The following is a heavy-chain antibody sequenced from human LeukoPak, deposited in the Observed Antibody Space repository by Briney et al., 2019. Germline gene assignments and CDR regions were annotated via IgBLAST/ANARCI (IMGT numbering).Heavy chain of an antibody. CDR2: IWYDGSNK. J-gene: IGHJ4*02. V-gene: IGHV3-33*06. D-gene: IGHD2-8*01. CDR1: GFKFSNYG. Sequence: PGRSLRLSCAASGFKFSNYGMHWVRQAPGKGLGWVAVIWYDGSNKYYADSVKGRFIISRDNSKNTLFLQMNSLRAEDTAVYYCVKDWGMKVGRSSLYYFDSWGQGTLVTVSS. CDR3: VKDWGMKVGRSSLYYFDS.